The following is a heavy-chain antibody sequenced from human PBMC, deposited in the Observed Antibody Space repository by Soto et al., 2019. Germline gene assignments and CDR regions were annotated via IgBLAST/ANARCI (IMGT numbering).Heavy chain of an antibody. Sequence: QVQLVQSGAEVKKPGASVKVSCKASGYTFTSYGISWVRQAPGQGLEWMGWISAYNGNTNYAQKLQGRVTMTTDTSTSTADMELRSLRSDDTAVYYCARDSMVRGVITGFDPWGQGTLVTVSS. CDR1: GYTFTSYG. J-gene: IGHJ5*02. V-gene: IGHV1-18*01. CDR3: ARDSMVRGVITGFDP. D-gene: IGHD3-10*01. CDR2: ISAYNGNT.